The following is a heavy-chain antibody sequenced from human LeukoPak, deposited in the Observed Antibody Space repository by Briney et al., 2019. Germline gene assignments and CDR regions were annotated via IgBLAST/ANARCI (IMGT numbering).Heavy chain of an antibody. V-gene: IGHV1-24*01. Sequence: ASVKVSCKVSGYTLTGLSMHWVRQAPGKGLEWMGGFDPEDGETIYAQKFQGRVTMTEDTSTDTAYMELSSLRSEDTAVYYCATGPPPLAYCGGDCYSGLFDYWGQGTLVTVSS. D-gene: IGHD2-21*02. CDR1: GYTLTGLS. J-gene: IGHJ4*02. CDR3: ATGPPPLAYCGGDCYSGLFDY. CDR2: FDPEDGET.